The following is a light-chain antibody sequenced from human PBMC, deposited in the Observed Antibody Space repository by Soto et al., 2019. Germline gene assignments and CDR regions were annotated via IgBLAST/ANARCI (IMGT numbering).Light chain of an antibody. J-gene: IGKJ3*01. Sequence: EIVMTQSPATLSVSPGERATLSCRASQSVSSNLAWYQQKPGQAPRLLIYGASTRATGIPARFSGSGSGTEFPLTISSLQSEDLAVYYYQQSNNWPGTFGPGTKVDIK. V-gene: IGKV3-15*01. CDR2: GAS. CDR1: QSVSSN. CDR3: QQSNNWPGT.